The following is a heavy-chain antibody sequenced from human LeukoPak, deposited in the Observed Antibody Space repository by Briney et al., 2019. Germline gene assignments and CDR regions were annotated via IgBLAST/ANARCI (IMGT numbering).Heavy chain of an antibody. CDR1: GGTFSSYA. CDR2: IIPILGIA. V-gene: IGHV1-69*04. Sequence: GASVKVSCKASGGTFSSYAISWVRQAPGQGLEWMGRIIPILGIANYAQKFQGRVTITADKSTSTAYMELSSLRSEDTAVYYCARTRYSGYDVGGYFDYWGQGTPVTVSS. J-gene: IGHJ4*02. D-gene: IGHD5-12*01. CDR3: ARTRYSGYDVGGYFDY.